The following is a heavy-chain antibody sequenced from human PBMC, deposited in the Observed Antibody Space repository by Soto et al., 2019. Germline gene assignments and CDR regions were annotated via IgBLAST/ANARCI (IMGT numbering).Heavy chain of an antibody. Sequence: SETLSLTCAVYGGSFSGYYWSWIRQPPGKGLEWIGEINHSGSTNYNPSLKSRVTISVDTSKNQFSLKLSSVTAVDTAVYYCARGWGRIFDYWGQGTLVTVSS. CDR2: INHSGST. CDR1: GGSFSGYY. V-gene: IGHV4-34*01. D-gene: IGHD7-27*01. CDR3: ARGWGRIFDY. J-gene: IGHJ4*02.